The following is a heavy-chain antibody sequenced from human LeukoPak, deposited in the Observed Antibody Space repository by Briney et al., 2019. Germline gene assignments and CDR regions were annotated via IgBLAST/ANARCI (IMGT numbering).Heavy chain of an antibody. V-gene: IGHV1-69*13. CDR1: GGTFSSYA. CDR3: ARVGSSGSYFDY. CDR2: IIPIFGTA. D-gene: IGHD1-26*01. Sequence: ASVKVSCKASGGTFSSYAISWVRQAPGQGLEWMGGIIPIFGTANYAQKFQGRVTITADEPTSTAYMELSSLRSEDTAVYYCARVGSSGSYFDYWGQGTLVTVSS. J-gene: IGHJ4*02.